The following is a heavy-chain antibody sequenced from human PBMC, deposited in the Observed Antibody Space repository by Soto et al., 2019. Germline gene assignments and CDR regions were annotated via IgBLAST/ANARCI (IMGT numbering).Heavy chain of an antibody. D-gene: IGHD6-13*01. CDR2: TYYRSKWYN. J-gene: IGHJ6*04. CDR3: AREWYSSSWYHYYYYGMDV. V-gene: IGHV6-1*01. Sequence: PSQTLSLTCAISGDSVSSNSAAWNWIRQSPSRGLEWLGRTYYRSKWYNDYAVSVKSRITINPDTSKNQFSLQLNSVTPEDTAVYYCAREWYSSSWYHYYYYGMDVSGKGTTVTVSS. CDR1: GDSVSSNSAA.